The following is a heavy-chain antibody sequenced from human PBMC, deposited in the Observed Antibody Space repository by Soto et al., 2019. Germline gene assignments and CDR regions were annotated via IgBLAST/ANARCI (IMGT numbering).Heavy chain of an antibody. D-gene: IGHD2-15*01. CDR2: ISYDGTNQ. Sequence: QVQLVESGGGVVQPGRSLRLSCAASGFPFSSYGLHWVRQAPGKGLDWVALISYDGTNQYYADSVKGRFTVSRDNSKNTLYLHMSSLRAEDTAVYYCAGGQYYFDSCGQGTLVSVSS. CDR1: GFPFSSYG. CDR3: AGGQYYFDS. V-gene: IGHV3-30*03. J-gene: IGHJ4*02.